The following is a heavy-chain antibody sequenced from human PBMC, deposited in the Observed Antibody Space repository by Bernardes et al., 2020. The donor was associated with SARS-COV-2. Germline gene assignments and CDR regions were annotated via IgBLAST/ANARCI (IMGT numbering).Heavy chain of an antibody. CDR1: GFTVSDNY. Sequence: GGSLRLSCAASGFTVSDNYLSWVRQAPGKGLEWVSAIFRSGRTYFADSVKGRFTISRDDSKNTLFLQMNRLRVEDTAIYYCARDVEGYSGSTPGLWGQGTMVTVSS. CDR2: IFRSGRT. V-gene: IGHV3-53*01. J-gene: IGHJ3*01. CDR3: ARDVEGYSGSTPGL. D-gene: IGHD1-26*01.